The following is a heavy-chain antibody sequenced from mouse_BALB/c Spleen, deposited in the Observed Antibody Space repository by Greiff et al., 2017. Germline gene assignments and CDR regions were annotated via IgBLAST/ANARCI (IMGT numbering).Heavy chain of an antibody. CDR2: ISSGGSYT. D-gene: IGHD2-2*01. CDR1: GFTFSSYA. CDR3: AREGYDGWFAY. Sequence: EVHLVESGGGLVKPGGSLKLSCAASGFTFSSYAMSWVRQSPEKRLEWVAEISSGGSYTYYPDTVTGRFTISRDNAKNTLYLEMSSLRSEDTAMYYCAREGYDGWFAYWGQGTLVTVSA. V-gene: IGHV5-9-4*01. J-gene: IGHJ3*01.